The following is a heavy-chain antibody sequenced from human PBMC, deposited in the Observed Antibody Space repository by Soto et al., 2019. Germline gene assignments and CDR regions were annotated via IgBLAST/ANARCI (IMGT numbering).Heavy chain of an antibody. Sequence: QVRLLQSGAEVQRPGASINISCQATGYQFTGSYLHWIRRAPGHGPHWMGMINPDTGSTTYAETFPGGVPMSPDRSAGTVYLGLGGLTSYDTATYYCARQYCSGTDCYWYFALWGQGTFVTVSS. V-gene: IGHV1-46*01. CDR2: INPDTGST. D-gene: IGHD2-15*01. CDR3: ARQYCSGTDCYWYFAL. CDR1: GYQFTGSY. J-gene: IGHJ4*02.